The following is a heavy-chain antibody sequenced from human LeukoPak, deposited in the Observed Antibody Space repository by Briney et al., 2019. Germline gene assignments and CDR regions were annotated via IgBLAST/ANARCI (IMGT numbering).Heavy chain of an antibody. CDR3: ARGTAVVRPFDY. CDR1: GGSFSGYY. Sequence: PSETLSLTCAVCGGSFSGYYWSWIRQPPGKGLEWIGEINHSGSTNYNPSLKSRVTISVDTSKNQFSLKLSSVTAADTAVYYCARGTAVVRPFDYWGQGTLVTVSS. CDR2: INHSGST. J-gene: IGHJ4*02. V-gene: IGHV4-34*01. D-gene: IGHD6-19*01.